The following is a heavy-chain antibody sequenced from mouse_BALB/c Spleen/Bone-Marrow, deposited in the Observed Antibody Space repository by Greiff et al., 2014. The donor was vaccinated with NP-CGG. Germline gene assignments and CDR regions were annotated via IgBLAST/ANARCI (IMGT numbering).Heavy chain of an antibody. J-gene: IGHJ2*01. CDR1: GYSITSDYA. D-gene: IGHD4-1*02. CDR3: ANWGPYYFDY. V-gene: IGHV3-2*02. CDR2: ISYSGST. Sequence: EVQLVESGPGLVKPSQSLSLTCTVTGYSITSDYAWNWIRQFPGNKLEWMGYISYSGSTSYNPSLKSRISITRDTSKNQFFLQLNSVTTEDTATYYCANWGPYYFDYWGQGTTFTVSS.